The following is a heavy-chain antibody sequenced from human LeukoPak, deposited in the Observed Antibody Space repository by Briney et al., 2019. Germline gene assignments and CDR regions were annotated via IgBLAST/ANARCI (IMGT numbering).Heavy chain of an antibody. CDR1: GFPFSRYP. D-gene: IGHD3-9*01. Sequence: GGSLTLSCAASGFPFSRYPMHWVRQAPGKGLEWVSYITNGGSTIHHADSVKGRFTISRDNAKKTLYLQMNSLRAEDTAVYYCARSIGLTGGGVDVWGQGTTVTVSS. V-gene: IGHV3-48*03. J-gene: IGHJ6*02. CDR2: ITNGGSTI. CDR3: ARSIGLTGGGVDV.